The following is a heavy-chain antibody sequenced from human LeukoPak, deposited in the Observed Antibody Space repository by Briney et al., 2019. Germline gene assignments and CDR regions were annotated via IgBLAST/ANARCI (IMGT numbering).Heavy chain of an antibody. CDR1: VDSISNYC. J-gene: IGHJ4*02. V-gene: IGHV4-59*01. Sequence: PSETLSLTCTVSVDSISNYCWSWIRQPPGKGLEWIGYIYYTGSTNCNPSFKGRVTISVDTSKNQFSLKLSSVTAADTAVYYCAARRAYYFDYWGQGTLVTVSS. CDR3: AARRAYYFDY. CDR2: IYYTGST.